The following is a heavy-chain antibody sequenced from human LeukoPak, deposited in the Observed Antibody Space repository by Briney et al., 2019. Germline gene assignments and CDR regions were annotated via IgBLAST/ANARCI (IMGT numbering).Heavy chain of an antibody. V-gene: IGHV4-31*03. CDR1: GGSISGGGYY. CDR2: IYYSGST. D-gene: IGHD2-21*02. J-gene: IGHJ4*02. Sequence: SQTLSLTCTVSGGSISGGGYYWSWIRQHPGKGLEWIGYIYYSGSTYYNPSLKSRVTISVDTSKNQFSLKLSSVTAADTAVYYCARGLGTYCGGDCYDYYLGYWGQGTLVTVSS. CDR3: ARGLGTYCGGDCYDYYLGY.